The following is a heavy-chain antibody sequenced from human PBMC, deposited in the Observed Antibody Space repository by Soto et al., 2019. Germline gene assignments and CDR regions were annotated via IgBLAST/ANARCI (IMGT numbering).Heavy chain of an antibody. CDR3: TTSNGHLNH. Sequence: EVQLVESGGGLVQPGGSLRLSCAASGFTFSVYSMNWVRQTPGKGLDWVSYITGSSDTTRFADSVKGRFTVSRENAKNSLYLQMNNLRDEDTGVYYCTTSNGHLNHWGQGTLVSVSS. CDR1: GFTFSVYS. CDR2: ITGSSDTT. D-gene: IGHD3-22*01. V-gene: IGHV3-48*02. J-gene: IGHJ4*02.